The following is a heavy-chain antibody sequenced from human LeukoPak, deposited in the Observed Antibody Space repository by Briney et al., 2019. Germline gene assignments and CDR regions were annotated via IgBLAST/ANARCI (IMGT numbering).Heavy chain of an antibody. Sequence: SETLSLTCTVSGGSISDYYWNWMRQPPGKGLEWIGYIYYSGRTNYNPSLKSRASISVDTSKNQFSLKLSSVTAADTAVYYCARDCSGGSCYGAFDIWGQGTMVTVSS. CDR3: ARDCSGGSCYGAFDI. J-gene: IGHJ3*02. CDR2: IYYSGRT. CDR1: GGSISDYY. V-gene: IGHV4-59*01. D-gene: IGHD2-15*01.